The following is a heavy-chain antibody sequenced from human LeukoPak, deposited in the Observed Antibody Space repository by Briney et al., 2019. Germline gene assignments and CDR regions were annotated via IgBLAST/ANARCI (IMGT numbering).Heavy chain of an antibody. Sequence: ASVKVSCKASGYTFTDYYMRWVKYAPGKGLEWMGRIDAEDGETIYAEKFQGRVTIRADTSTDTAYMELTSLRSEDTAVYYCTTDRVDRSFDLWGKGTAVSVSS. CDR2: IDAEDGET. J-gene: IGHJ6*04. V-gene: IGHV1-69-2*01. D-gene: IGHD3-10*01. CDR1: GYTFTDYY. CDR3: TTDRVDRSFDL.